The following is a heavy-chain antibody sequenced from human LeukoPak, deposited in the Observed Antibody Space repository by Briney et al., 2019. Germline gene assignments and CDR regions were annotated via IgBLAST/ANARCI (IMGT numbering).Heavy chain of an antibody. J-gene: IGHJ1*01. D-gene: IGHD1-26*01. V-gene: IGHV1-18*01. CDR2: ISAYNGDT. CDR3: ARGLAVGATFQH. CDR1: GYTFTSYG. Sequence: ASVKVSCKASGYTFTSYGISWVRQAPGQGLEWMGWISAYNGDTNYAQKLQGRVTMTTDTSTTTACMELRSLRSDDTAVYYCARGLAVGATFQHWGQGTLVTVSS.